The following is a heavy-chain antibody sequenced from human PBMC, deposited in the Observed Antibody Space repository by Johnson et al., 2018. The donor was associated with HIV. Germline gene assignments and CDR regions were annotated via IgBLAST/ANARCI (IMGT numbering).Heavy chain of an antibody. Sequence: QVQLVESGGGVVQPGGSLRLSCAASGFTFSSYGMHWVRQAPGKGLEWVAFIRYDGSNKYYADSVEGRFTISRDNSKNTLYLQMNSLRAEDTALYYCARGRGGNTFDAFDIWGQGTMVTVSS. J-gene: IGHJ3*02. V-gene: IGHV3-30*02. CDR2: IRYDGSNK. CDR3: ARGRGGNTFDAFDI. CDR1: GFTFSSYG. D-gene: IGHD4-23*01.